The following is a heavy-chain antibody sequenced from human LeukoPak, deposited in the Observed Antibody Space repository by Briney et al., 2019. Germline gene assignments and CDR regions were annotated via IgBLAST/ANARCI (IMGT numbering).Heavy chain of an antibody. CDR2: ISSSASTI. Sequence: GGSLRLSCAASGFTFSRFEMNWVRQAPGKGLEWVSYISSSASTIYYADSVKGRFTISRDNAKNSLYLQMNSLRAEDTAVYYCAKDLHYGSADYWGQGTLVTVSS. J-gene: IGHJ4*02. V-gene: IGHV3-48*03. CDR3: AKDLHYGSADY. CDR1: GFTFSRFE. D-gene: IGHD3-10*01.